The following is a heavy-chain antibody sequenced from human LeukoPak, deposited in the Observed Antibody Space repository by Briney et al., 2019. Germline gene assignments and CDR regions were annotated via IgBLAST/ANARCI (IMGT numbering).Heavy chain of an antibody. CDR3: ARGGRSCDILTGYYRGTVDAFDI. V-gene: IGHV4-34*01. Sequence: SETLSLTCAGYGGSFSGYYWSWIRQPPGKGLEWIGEINHSGSTNYNPSLKSRVTISVDTSKNQFSLKLSSVTAADTAVYYCARGGRSCDILTGYYRGTVDAFDIWGQGTMVTVSS. D-gene: IGHD3-9*01. CDR2: INHSGST. CDR1: GGSFSGYY. J-gene: IGHJ3*02.